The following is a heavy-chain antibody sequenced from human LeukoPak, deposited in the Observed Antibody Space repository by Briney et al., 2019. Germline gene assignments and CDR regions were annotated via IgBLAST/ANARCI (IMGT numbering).Heavy chain of an antibody. CDR2: ISGSGGST. J-gene: IGHJ3*02. D-gene: IGHD3-9*01. CDR3: AKDDYDILTGPGAFDI. CDR1: GFTFSSYS. Sequence: PGGSLRLSCAASGFTFSSYSMNWVRQAPGKGLEWVSAISGSGGSTYYADSVKGRFTISRDNSKNTLYLQMNSLRAEDTAVYYCAKDDYDILTGPGAFDIWGQGAMVTVSS. V-gene: IGHV3-23*01.